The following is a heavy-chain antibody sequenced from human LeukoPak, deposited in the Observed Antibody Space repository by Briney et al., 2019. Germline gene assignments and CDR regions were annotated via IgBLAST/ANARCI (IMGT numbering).Heavy chain of an antibody. Sequence: SETLSLTCTVSGGSISSSSYYWGWIRQPPGKGLEWIGSIYYSGSTYYNPSLKSRVTISVDTSKNQFSLKLSSVTAADTAVYYCAREGDYGDYGTFYWGQGTLVTVSS. CDR1: GGSISSSSYY. CDR3: AREGDYGDYGTFY. CDR2: IYYSGST. J-gene: IGHJ4*02. D-gene: IGHD4-17*01. V-gene: IGHV4-39*07.